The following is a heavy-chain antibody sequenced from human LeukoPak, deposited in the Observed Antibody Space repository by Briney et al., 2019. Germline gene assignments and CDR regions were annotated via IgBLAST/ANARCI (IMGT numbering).Heavy chain of an antibody. Sequence: ASVTASCKASGYTFTGYYMHWVRQAPGQGLEWMGRINPNRGGTDYAQKFQGRVTMPRDTSISTAYMEQSRLRSDATAVYYCARGIAAAVHFDYWGQGTLVTVSS. CDR3: ARGIAAAVHFDY. CDR2: INPNRGGT. V-gene: IGHV1-2*06. CDR1: GYTFTGYY. J-gene: IGHJ4*02. D-gene: IGHD6-13*01.